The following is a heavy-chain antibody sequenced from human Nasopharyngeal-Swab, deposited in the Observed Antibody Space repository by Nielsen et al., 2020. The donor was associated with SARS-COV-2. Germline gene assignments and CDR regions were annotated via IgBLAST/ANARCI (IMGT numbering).Heavy chain of an antibody. CDR3: AKDKGRGISPVEGSLDI. CDR2: IIWNGDSR. V-gene: IGHV3-9*01. Sequence: GGSLRLSCAASGFTFDDHAMHWVRQAPGKGLEWVSGIIWNGDSRGYADSVKGRFTISRDSAKKSLYLQMNSLRPDDTALYYCAKDKGRGISPVEGSLDIWGQRTMVTVSS. D-gene: IGHD4-23*01. J-gene: IGHJ3*02. CDR1: GFTFDDHA.